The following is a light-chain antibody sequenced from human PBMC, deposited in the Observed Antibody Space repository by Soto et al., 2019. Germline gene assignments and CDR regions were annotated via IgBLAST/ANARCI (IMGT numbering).Light chain of an antibody. CDR1: SSNIGAGYD. J-gene: IGLJ3*02. Sequence: QSVLTQPPSVSGAPGQRVTISCTGSSSNIGAGYDVHWYQQLPGTARKLLIYGNSNRPSGVPDRFSGSKSGTSASLAITGPRAEDEADYYCQFYDSSLSGWVFGGGTKLTVL. CDR3: QFYDSSLSGWV. CDR2: GNS. V-gene: IGLV1-40*01.